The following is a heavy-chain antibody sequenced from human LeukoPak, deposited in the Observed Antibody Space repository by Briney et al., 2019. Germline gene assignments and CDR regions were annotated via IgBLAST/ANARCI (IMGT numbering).Heavy chain of an antibody. V-gene: IGHV4-59*01. D-gene: IGHD6-13*01. J-gene: IGHJ4*02. CDR3: ASSQQLVHDAFDY. CDR1: GGSISSYY. Sequence: SETLSLTCTVSGGSISSYYWSWIRHPPGKGLEWIGYIYYSGSTNYNPSLKSRVTVSVDTSKNQFSLKLSSVTAADTAVYYCASSQQLVHDAFDYWGQGTLVTVSS. CDR2: IYYSGST.